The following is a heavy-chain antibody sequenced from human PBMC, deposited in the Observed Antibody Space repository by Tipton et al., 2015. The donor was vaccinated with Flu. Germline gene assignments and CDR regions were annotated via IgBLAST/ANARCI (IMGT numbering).Heavy chain of an antibody. CDR1: GASISSTTYY. V-gene: IGHV4-39*07. Sequence: TLSLTCDVSGASISSTTYYWGWIRQPPGKGLEWIGSIYKTGITDYNPSLKSRVTLSLDTSKNQFSPKVRSVHAADTAVYYCAPSTRYWTGGHFFGWWGRGTQVTVSS. D-gene: IGHD2-2*01. CDR3: APSTRYWTGGHFFGW. CDR2: IYKTGIT. J-gene: IGHJ4*02.